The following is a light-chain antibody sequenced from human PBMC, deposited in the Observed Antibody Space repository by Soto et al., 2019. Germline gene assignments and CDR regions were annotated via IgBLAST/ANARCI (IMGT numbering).Light chain of an antibody. CDR1: SSDIGGYNY. V-gene: IGLV2-14*01. CDR3: SSYTGSSTLYV. Sequence: SVRAHPAYGSGSPGQASTISCTGTSSDIGGYNYVSWYQQHPGKVPKLMIFEVSNRPSGVSYRFTGSKSGNTASLTISGLQAEDEADYYCSSYTGSSTLYVFGTGPKVTVL. CDR2: EVS. J-gene: IGLJ1*01.